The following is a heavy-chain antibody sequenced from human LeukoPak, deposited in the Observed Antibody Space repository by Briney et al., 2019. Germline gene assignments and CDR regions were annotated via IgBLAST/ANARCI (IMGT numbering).Heavy chain of an antibody. CDR3: AKDAGTTRSFYYFDY. J-gene: IGHJ4*02. Sequence: GGSLRLSCAASGFTFSSYSMNWIRQPPGKGLEWVSAISGSGGSTYYADSVKGRFTISRDNSKNTLYLQMNSLRAEDTAVYYCAKDAGTTRSFYYFDYWGQGTLVTVSS. V-gene: IGHV3-23*01. CDR1: GFTFSSYS. D-gene: IGHD1-1*01. CDR2: ISGSGGST.